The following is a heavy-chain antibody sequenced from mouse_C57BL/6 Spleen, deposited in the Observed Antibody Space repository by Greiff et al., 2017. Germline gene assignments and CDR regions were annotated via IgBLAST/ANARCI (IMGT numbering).Heavy chain of an antibody. Sequence: QVQLKESGAELVKPGASVKISCKASGYAFSSYWMNWVKQRPGKGLERIGQIYPGDGDTNYNGKFKGKATLTADKSSSTAYMQLSSLTSEDSAVYFCARSTMVTTDFDYWGKGTTLTVSS. V-gene: IGHV1-80*01. CDR3: ARSTMVTTDFDY. CDR2: IYPGDGDT. CDR1: GYAFSSYW. D-gene: IGHD2-2*01. J-gene: IGHJ2*01.